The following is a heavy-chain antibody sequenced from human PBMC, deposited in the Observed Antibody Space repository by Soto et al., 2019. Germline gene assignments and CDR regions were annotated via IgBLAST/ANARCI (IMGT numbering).Heavy chain of an antibody. V-gene: IGHV3-21*01. CDR2: ISSSGAHI. D-gene: IGHD3-10*01. J-gene: IGHJ4*02. CDR1: GFTFSSYT. Sequence: PGGSLRLSCAASGFTFSSYTMNWVRQASGKGLEWVSSISSSGAHIYYADSVKGRFTISRDNAKNSLYLQMNSLRAGDTAVYYCARVERGVSVDYWGQGTLVTVSS. CDR3: ARVERGVSVDY.